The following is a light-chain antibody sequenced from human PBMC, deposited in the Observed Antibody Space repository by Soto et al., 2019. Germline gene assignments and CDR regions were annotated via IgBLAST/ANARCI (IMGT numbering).Light chain of an antibody. CDR2: TNN. CDR3: ATWDDSRKGV. CDR1: SSNIESHT. V-gene: IGLV1-44*01. Sequence: QAVVTQPPSASGTPGQRITISCSGSSSNIESHTVNWFQQVPGAAPKLLIKTNNQRPSGVPDRFSGSKSGASASLAISGLQPEDEATYYCATWDDSRKGVFGTGTKLT. J-gene: IGLJ1*01.